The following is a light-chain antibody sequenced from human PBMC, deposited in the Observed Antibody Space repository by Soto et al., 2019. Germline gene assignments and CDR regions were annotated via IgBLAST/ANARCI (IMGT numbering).Light chain of an antibody. V-gene: IGKV3-20*01. CDR1: QSVSSSY. CDR2: GAS. Sequence: EIVLTQSPGTLSLSPGERATLSCRASQSVSSSYLAWYQQKPGQAPRLLIYGASSRATGIPDRFSGSGSGTDFTLTISRLEPEEFAVYYCQQYGSSPSLTFGQGTKVEIK. J-gene: IGKJ1*01. CDR3: QQYGSSPSLT.